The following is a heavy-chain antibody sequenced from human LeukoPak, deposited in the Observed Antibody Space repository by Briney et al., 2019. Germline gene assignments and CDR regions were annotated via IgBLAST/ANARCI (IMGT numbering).Heavy chain of an antibody. Sequence: GGSLRLSCAASGFTFSSYAMSWVRQAPGKGLEGVSAISGSGGSTYYADSVKGRFTISRDNSKNTLYLQMNSLRAEDTAVYYCAKFGGALLWFGFDYWGQGTLVTVSS. D-gene: IGHD3-10*01. J-gene: IGHJ4*02. CDR1: GFTFSSYA. CDR2: ISGSGGST. CDR3: AKFGGALLWFGFDY. V-gene: IGHV3-23*01.